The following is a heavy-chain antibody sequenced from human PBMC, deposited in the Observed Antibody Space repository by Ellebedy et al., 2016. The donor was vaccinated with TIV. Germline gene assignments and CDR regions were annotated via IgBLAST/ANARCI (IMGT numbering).Heavy chain of an antibody. CDR2: IGGSGDNT. CDR3: ASEIAVGFY. Sequence: GGSLRLSCAASGFTFSSTTMSWVRQAPGKGLEWVSVIGGSGDNTYYADSVKGRFTISRDNAKNSVYLQMNSLRAEDTAVYYCASEIAVGFYWGQGTLVTVSS. CDR1: GFTFSSTT. J-gene: IGHJ4*02. D-gene: IGHD6-19*01. V-gene: IGHV3-23*01.